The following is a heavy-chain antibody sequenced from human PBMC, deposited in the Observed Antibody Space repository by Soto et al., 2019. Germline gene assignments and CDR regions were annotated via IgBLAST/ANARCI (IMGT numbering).Heavy chain of an antibody. J-gene: IGHJ6*02. CDR2: IDWDDDK. CDR1: GFSLSTSGMC. CDR3: ARSPVYYYDSSGANYYYYGMDV. D-gene: IGHD3-22*01. V-gene: IGHV2-70*01. Sequence: SGPTRVSTTQTLTLTCAFSGFSLSTSGMCVSWIRQPPGKALEWLALIDWDDDKYYSTSLKTRLTISKDTSKNQVVLTMTNMDPVDTATYYCARSPVYYYDSSGANYYYYGMDVWGQGTTVTVPS.